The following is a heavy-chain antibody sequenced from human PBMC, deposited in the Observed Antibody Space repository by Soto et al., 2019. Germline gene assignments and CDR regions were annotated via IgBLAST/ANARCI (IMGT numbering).Heavy chain of an antibody. CDR2: ISATGGST. CDR3: AKDRLAGNFDY. V-gene: IGHV3-23*01. CDR1: GFTFNNYA. J-gene: IGHJ4*02. Sequence: EVQVLDSGGGVAQPGGSLRLSCAASGFTFNNYAMNWVRQAPGKGLEWVATISATGGSTYYADSVKGRFTISRDNSKNTLYLQINGLRVEDTAVYYCAKDRLAGNFDYWGQGTQVTVSS.